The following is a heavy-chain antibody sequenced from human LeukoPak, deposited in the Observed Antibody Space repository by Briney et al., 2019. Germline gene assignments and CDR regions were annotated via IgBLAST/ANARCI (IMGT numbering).Heavy chain of an antibody. D-gene: IGHD1-26*01. Sequence: ASVKVSCKASGYTFTSYPMHWVRQAPGQGLEWMGWINVGNGNTKYSQKFQGRVTITGDTSASTAYMELSSLRSEDTAVYYCARERTWEPINYWGQGTLVTVSS. CDR2: INVGNGNT. V-gene: IGHV1-3*01. J-gene: IGHJ4*02. CDR1: GYTFTSYP. CDR3: ARERTWEPINY.